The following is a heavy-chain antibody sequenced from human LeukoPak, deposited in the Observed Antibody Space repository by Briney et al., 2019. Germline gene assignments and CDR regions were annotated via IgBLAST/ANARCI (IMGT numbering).Heavy chain of an antibody. V-gene: IGHV1-2*02. CDR3: ARATWDNSSGYYEDY. CDR1: GYTFTGYY. D-gene: IGHD3-22*01. J-gene: IGHJ4*02. CDR2: INPNSGGT. Sequence: ASVTVSCKASGYTFTGYYMHWVRQAPGQGLEWMGWINPNSGGTNYAQKFQGRVTMTRDTSISTAYMELSRLRSDDAAVYYCARATWDNSSGYYEDYWGQGTLVTVSS.